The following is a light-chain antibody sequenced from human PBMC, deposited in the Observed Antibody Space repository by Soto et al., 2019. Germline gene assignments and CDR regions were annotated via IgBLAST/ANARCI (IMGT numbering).Light chain of an antibody. V-gene: IGKV1-5*03. J-gene: IGKJ4*01. Sequence: DIQMTQSPSTLSASVGDRVTITCRASQSISSWLAWYPQKPGKAPKLLIYKASSLESGVPSRFSGSASGTEVTMTSSSLQPDDFATYSCQQYNSYSRLTFGGGTQVEIK. CDR1: QSISSW. CDR2: KAS. CDR3: QQYNSYSRLT.